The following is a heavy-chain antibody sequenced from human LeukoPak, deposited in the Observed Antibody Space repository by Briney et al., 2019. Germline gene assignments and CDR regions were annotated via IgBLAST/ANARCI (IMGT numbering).Heavy chain of an antibody. CDR3: ARFSSGWYYFDY. V-gene: IGHV3-21*05. D-gene: IGHD6-19*01. CDR1: GFTFSSYA. J-gene: IGHJ4*02. Sequence: GGSLRLSCAASGFTFSSYAMHWVRQAPGKGLEWVSYISSRSSHTNYADSVKGRFTISRDNAKNSLYLQMNSLRAEDTAAYYCARFSSGWYYFDYWGQGTLVTVSS. CDR2: ISSRSSHT.